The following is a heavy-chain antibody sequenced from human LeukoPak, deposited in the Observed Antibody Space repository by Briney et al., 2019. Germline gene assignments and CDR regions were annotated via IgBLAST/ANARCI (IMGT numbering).Heavy chain of an antibody. CDR2: ISDSGGDK. J-gene: IGHJ4*02. D-gene: IGHD3-10*01. CDR3: ARDGGSESYAFVY. CDR1: GFTFSRYG. Sequence: GGSLRLSCAASGFTFSRYGFHWVRQAPGKGLEWVAFISDSGGDKWFGDSVKGRFTISRDKSKNTVNLQMSSLRVEDTALYYCARDGGSESYAFVYWGQETPVTVSS. V-gene: IGHV3-30*02.